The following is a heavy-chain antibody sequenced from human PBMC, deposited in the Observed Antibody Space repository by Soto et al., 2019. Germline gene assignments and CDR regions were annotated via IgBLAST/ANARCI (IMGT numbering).Heavy chain of an antibody. Sequence: PGGSLRLSCAASGFTFRTYAMTWVRQAPGKELEWVSVISGSGGATYYADYVKGRFTISRDNANNMLYLQMNSLRVEDTAVYYCTKKRDTTTTDWFDPWGQGTLVTVSS. V-gene: IGHV3-23*01. CDR2: ISGSGGAT. CDR1: GFTFRTYA. D-gene: IGHD5-18*01. J-gene: IGHJ5*02. CDR3: TKKRDTTTTDWFDP.